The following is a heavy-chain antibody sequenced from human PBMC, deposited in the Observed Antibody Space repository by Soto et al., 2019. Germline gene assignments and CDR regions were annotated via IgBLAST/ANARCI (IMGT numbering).Heavy chain of an antibody. Sequence: ESLKISCQGSGYIFTKSWISWVRQMPGKGLEWMARIDPSDSYSDYSPSFRGHVTMSVDKSTSTVHLQWTSLEASDTAIYYCARHDYPPVAGTCNYWGQGTQVTVSS. V-gene: IGHV5-10-1*01. D-gene: IGHD6-19*01. CDR2: IDPSDSYS. J-gene: IGHJ4*02. CDR1: GYIFTKSW. CDR3: ARHDYPPVAGTCNY.